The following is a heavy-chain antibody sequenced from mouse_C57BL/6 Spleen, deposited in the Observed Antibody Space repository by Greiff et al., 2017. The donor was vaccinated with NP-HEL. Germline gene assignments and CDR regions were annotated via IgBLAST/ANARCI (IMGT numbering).Heavy chain of an antibody. CDR2: IDPSDSET. V-gene: IGHV1-52*01. CDR3: ARSRDYYGSSLYAMDY. Sequence: VKLQQPGAELVRPGSSVKLSCKASGYTFTSYWMHWVKQRPIQGLEWIGNIDPSDSETHYNQKFKDKATLTVDKSSSTAYMQLSSLTSEDSAVYYCARSRDYYGSSLYAMDYWGQGTSVTVSS. D-gene: IGHD1-1*01. CDR1: GYTFTSYW. J-gene: IGHJ4*01.